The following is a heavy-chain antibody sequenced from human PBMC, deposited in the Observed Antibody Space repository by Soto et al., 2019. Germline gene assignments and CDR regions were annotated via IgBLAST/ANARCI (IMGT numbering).Heavy chain of an antibody. D-gene: IGHD1-26*01. V-gene: IGHV1-69*12. J-gene: IGHJ6*02. Sequence: QVQLEQSGAEVKKPGSSVKVSCKASGGTFSNSAISWVRQAPGQGLEWLGGIMPIFRTPDYAQKFQGRVTITADESTSTAYMELSGLRSDDTAVYYCARDEDRLQLGGNYYYMLDVWGQGTTVTVSS. CDR3: ARDEDRLQLGGNYYYMLDV. CDR2: IMPIFRTP. CDR1: GGTFSNSA.